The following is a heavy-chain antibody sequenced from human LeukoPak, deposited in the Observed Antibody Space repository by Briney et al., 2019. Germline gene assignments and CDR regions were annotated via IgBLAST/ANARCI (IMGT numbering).Heavy chain of an antibody. V-gene: IGHV1-18*04. D-gene: IGHD3-9*01. CDR2: ISAYNGDT. J-gene: IGHJ5*02. CDR3: ARGGGYDILTGCYRPADL. Sequence: GESLKISCKGSGYSFTSYWIGWVRQAPGQGLEWMGWISAYNGDTNYAQKLQGRVTMTTDTSTSTAYMELRSLRSDDTAVYYCARGGGYDILTGCYRPADLWGQGTLVTVSS. CDR1: GYSFTSYW.